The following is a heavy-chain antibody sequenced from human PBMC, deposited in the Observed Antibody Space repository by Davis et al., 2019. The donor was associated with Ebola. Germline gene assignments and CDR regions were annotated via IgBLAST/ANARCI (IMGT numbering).Heavy chain of an antibody. CDR3: ARAFGDFWNGYPVDY. V-gene: IGHV5-51*01. CDR2: IYPGDSDT. D-gene: IGHD3-3*01. J-gene: IGHJ4*02. Sequence: GESLKISCKGSGYSFTDYWIAWVRQVPGKGLEWMGIIYPGDSDTRYSPSFQGQVTISADKSISSAYLQWSSLKASDTAMYYCARAFGDFWNGYPVDYWGQGTLVTVSS. CDR1: GYSFTDYW.